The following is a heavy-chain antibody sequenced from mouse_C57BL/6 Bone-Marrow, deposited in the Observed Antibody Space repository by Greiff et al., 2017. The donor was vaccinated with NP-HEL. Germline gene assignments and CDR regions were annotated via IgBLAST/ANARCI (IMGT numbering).Heavy chain of an antibody. D-gene: IGHD1-1*01. V-gene: IGHV1-74*01. J-gene: IGHJ4*01. CDR1: GYTFTSYW. CDR2: IHPSDSDT. CDR3: AIASLGCSYPYAMDY. Sequence: QVQLKESGAELVKPGASVKVSCKASGYTFTSYWMHWVKQRPGQGLEWIGRIHPSDSDTNYNQKFKGKATLTVDKSSSTAYMQLSSLTSDDSAVYYCAIASLGCSYPYAMDYWGQGTSVTVSS.